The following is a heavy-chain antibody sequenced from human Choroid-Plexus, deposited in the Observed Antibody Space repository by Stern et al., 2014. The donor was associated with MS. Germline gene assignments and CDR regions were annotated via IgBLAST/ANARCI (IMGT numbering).Heavy chain of an antibody. CDR2: VAYDGSNK. V-gene: IGHV3-30*18. J-gene: IGHJ5*02. Sequence: VPLLESGGGVVQPGRPLRLSCVASGFTFGSCAMHWVRQAPGKGLEWVAGVAYDGSNKYYADSVKGRFPISRDNSQNTLYMQMSSLRPEDTAGYYCAKDRQYLTYFFDHWGQGSLVTVSS. CDR1: GFTFGSCA. CDR3: AKDRQYLTYFFDH. D-gene: IGHD2/OR15-2a*01.